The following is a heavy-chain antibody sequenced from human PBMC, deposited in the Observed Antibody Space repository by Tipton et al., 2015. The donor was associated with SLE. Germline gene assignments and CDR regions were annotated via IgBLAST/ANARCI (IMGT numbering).Heavy chain of an antibody. V-gene: IGHV3-23*01. J-gene: IGHJ3*02. Sequence: SLRLSCAASGFTFSSYAMSWVRQAPGKGLEWVSAISGSGGSTYYADSVKGRFTISRDNSKNTLYLQMNSLRAEDTAVYYCARDPGITMVQGAYGAFDIWGQGTMVTVSS. D-gene: IGHD3-10*01. CDR2: ISGSGGST. CDR3: ARDPGITMVQGAYGAFDI. CDR1: GFTFSSYA.